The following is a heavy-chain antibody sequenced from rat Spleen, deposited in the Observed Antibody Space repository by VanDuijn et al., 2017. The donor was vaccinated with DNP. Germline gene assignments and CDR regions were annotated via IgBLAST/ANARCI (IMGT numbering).Heavy chain of an antibody. Sequence: EVQLQESGPGLVTPSQSLSLTCSVTGYSITTNYWGWIRKFPGNKMEWMGYISYSGYTHYNPSLKSRISITRDTSKNQFFLQLNSVTTEDTATYYCAREGDYGGYSAKFDYWGQGVMVTVSS. J-gene: IGHJ2*01. V-gene: IGHV3-1*01. CDR2: ISYSGYT. CDR3: AREGDYGGYSAKFDY. D-gene: IGHD1-11*01. CDR1: GYSITTNY.